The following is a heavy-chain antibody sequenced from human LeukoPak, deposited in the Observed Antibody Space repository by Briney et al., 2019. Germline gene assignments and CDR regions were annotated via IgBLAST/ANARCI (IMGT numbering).Heavy chain of an antibody. CDR1: GYSFSDYY. Sequence: ASVKVSCKASGYSFSDYYMHWVRRAPGQGLEWMGGIIPIFGTANYAQKFQGRVTITTDESTSTAYMELSSLRSEDTAVYYCARGTRIVVVTAAKYYYYMDVWGKGTTVTVSS. J-gene: IGHJ6*03. V-gene: IGHV1-69*05. CDR2: IIPIFGTA. CDR3: ARGTRIVVVTAAKYYYYMDV. D-gene: IGHD2-21*02.